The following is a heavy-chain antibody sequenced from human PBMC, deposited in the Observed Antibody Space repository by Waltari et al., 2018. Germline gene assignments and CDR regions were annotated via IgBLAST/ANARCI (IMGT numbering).Heavy chain of an antibody. CDR1: GGSITSNRHY. Sequence: QLQLQESGPGLGKPSETLSLTCIVSGGSITSNRHYWAWIRQPPGQGLEWIGTMSYNGATYSSPSLKSRVTVSRDTSKNHLSLKLDSVTAADTAVYYCATYIGASIGTAAFDVWGQGTMVTV. CDR3: ATYIGASIGTAAFDV. V-gene: IGHV4-39*02. J-gene: IGHJ3*01. CDR2: MSYNGAT. D-gene: IGHD5-12*01.